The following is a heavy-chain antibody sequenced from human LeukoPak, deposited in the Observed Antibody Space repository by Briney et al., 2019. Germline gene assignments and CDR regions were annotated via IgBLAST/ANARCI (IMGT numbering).Heavy chain of an antibody. J-gene: IGHJ4*02. CDR2: ISGSGGST. CDR3: ARVPGIAAAGTPDY. D-gene: IGHD6-13*01. Sequence: GGSLRLSCAASGFTFSSYAMSWVRQAPGKGLEWVSAISGSGGSTYYADSVKGRFTISRDNSKNTLYLQMNSLRAEDTAVYYCARVPGIAAAGTPDYWGQGTLVTVSS. V-gene: IGHV3-23*01. CDR1: GFTFSSYA.